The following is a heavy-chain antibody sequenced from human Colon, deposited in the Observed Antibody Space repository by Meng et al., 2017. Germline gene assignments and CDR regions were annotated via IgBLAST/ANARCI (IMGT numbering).Heavy chain of an antibody. Sequence: ASVKVSCKTSGYTFIGYYIHWVRQAPGQGLEWMGWINPNSGSTKSAQKFQGRFTMTRDTSTGTVYMELSSLRADDTAVYDCAREGGLGSGSYYVNYWGQGTLVTVSS. D-gene: IGHD3-10*01. CDR3: AREGGLGSGSYYVNY. J-gene: IGHJ4*02. CDR1: GYTFIGYY. V-gene: IGHV1-2*02. CDR2: INPNSGST.